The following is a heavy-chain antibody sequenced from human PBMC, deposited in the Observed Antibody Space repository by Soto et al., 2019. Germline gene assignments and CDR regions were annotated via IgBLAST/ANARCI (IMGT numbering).Heavy chain of an antibody. V-gene: IGHV4-61*01. J-gene: IGHJ4*02. D-gene: IGHD6-19*01. CDR2: IYYSGNT. Sequence: QVQLQESGPGLVKPSETLSLTCTVSGGSVTSGYYYWSWIRQPPGKGLEWIGYIYYSGNTNYNPSLKSRVTISVDTSKNQSSLRLSSVTAADTAVYYCARDQGVAVAVFDYWGQGTLVTVSS. CDR1: GGSVTSGYYY. CDR3: ARDQGVAVAVFDY.